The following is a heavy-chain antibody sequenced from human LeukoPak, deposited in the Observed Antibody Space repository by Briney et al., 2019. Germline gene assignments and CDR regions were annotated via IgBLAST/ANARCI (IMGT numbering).Heavy chain of an antibody. Sequence: PGGSLRLSCAASGFTFSNYAMSWVRQAPGKGLEWVSGISGSGGSTYYADSVKGRFTISRDNSKNTLYLQMNSLRAEDTAVYYCAKDIAARFQSNWFDPWGQGTLVTVSS. CDR2: ISGSGGST. CDR3: AKDIAARFQSNWFDP. CDR1: GFTFSNYA. V-gene: IGHV3-23*01. J-gene: IGHJ5*02. D-gene: IGHD6-6*01.